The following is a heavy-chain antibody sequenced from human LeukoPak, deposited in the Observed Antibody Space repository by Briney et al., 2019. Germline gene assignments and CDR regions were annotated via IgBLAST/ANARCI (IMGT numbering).Heavy chain of an antibody. D-gene: IGHD1-20*01. J-gene: IGHJ4*02. CDR3: ARAITGTYFRD. Sequence: SETLSLTCAVYGGSFSGYYWSWIRQPPGKGLEWIGEINHSGSTNYNPSLKSRVTMSVDTSKNQFSLKLSSVTAADTAVYYCARAITGTYFRDWGQGTLVTVSS. CDR2: INHSGST. CDR1: GGSFSGYY. V-gene: IGHV4-34*01.